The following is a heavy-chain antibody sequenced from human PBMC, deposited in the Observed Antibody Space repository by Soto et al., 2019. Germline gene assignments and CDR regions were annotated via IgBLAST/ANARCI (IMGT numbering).Heavy chain of an antibody. V-gene: IGHV1-69*02. D-gene: IGHD6-13*01. Sequence: GASVKVSCKASGGTFSSYTISWVRQAPGQGLEWMGRIIPILGIANYAQKFQGRVTITADKSTSTAYMELSSLRSEDTAVYYCAIPLSPRGIAAAGPQSNDYWGQGTLVTVSS. CDR3: AIPLSPRGIAAAGPQSNDY. J-gene: IGHJ4*02. CDR1: GGTFSSYT. CDR2: IIPILGIA.